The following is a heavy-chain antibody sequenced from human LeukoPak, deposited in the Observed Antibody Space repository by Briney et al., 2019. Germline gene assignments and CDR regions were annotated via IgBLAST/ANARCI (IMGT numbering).Heavy chain of an antibody. Sequence: PGRSLRLSCAASRFTFSSYAMHWVRQAPGKGLEWVAVISYDGSNKYYADSVKGRFTISRDNSKNTLYLQMNSLRAEDTAVYYCAKDRYYDSSAQDYWGQGTLVTVSS. V-gene: IGHV3-30*04. CDR3: AKDRYYDSSAQDY. D-gene: IGHD3-22*01. CDR1: RFTFSSYA. CDR2: ISYDGSNK. J-gene: IGHJ4*02.